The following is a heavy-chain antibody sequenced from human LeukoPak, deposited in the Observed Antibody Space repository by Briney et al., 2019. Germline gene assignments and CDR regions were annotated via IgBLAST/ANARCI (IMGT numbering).Heavy chain of an antibody. J-gene: IGHJ4*02. Sequence: GESLKISCKGSGYSFTTYWSGWVRQMPGKGLEWMGIIYPGDSDTRYNPSVQGQVTISADKSISTAYLQWSSLKASDTVMYYCARAGGYTQGANVDYWGQGTLVTVSS. CDR1: GYSFTTYW. CDR2: IYPGDSDT. D-gene: IGHD5-12*01. V-gene: IGHV5-51*01. CDR3: ARAGGYTQGANVDY.